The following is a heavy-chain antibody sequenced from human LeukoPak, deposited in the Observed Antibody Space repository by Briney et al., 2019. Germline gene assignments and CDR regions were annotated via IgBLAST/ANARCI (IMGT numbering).Heavy chain of an antibody. J-gene: IGHJ4*02. CDR3: ARAPDPHSSGWNYFDY. CDR2: IYYSGST. Sequence: SETLSLTCTVSGGSISSSSYYWGWIRQPPGKGLDWIGSIYYSGSTYYNPSLKSRVTISVDTSKNQFSLKLSSVTAADTAVYYCARAPDPHSSGWNYFDYWGQGILVTVSS. D-gene: IGHD6-19*01. CDR1: GGSISSSSYY. V-gene: IGHV4-39*01.